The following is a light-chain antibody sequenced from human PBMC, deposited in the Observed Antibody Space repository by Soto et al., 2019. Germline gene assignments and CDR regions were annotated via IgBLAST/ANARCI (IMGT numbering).Light chain of an antibody. CDR2: EVT. CDR1: SSDVGGYNY. V-gene: IGLV2-14*03. CDR3: GSYISSNTLV. J-gene: IGLJ1*01. Sequence: QSVLTQPASVSGSPGQSITISCTGTSSDVGGYNYVSWYQQHPGKAPKLLIYEVTYRPSGVSNRFSGSKSGNTASLTISGLQAEDEADYFCGSYISSNTLVFGSGTKLTGL.